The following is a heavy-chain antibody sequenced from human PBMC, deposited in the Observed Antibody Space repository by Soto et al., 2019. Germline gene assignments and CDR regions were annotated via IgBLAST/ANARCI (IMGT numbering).Heavy chain of an antibody. V-gene: IGHV3-23*01. CDR2: ISGSGGST. J-gene: IGHJ4*02. Sequence: GGSLRLSCAPSGFTFSSYAMSWVRQAPGKGLEWVSAISGSGGSTYYADSVKGRFTIPRDNSKNTLYLQMNSLRAEDTAVYYCAKDMRSGYSYGYSDYWGQGTLVTVSS. D-gene: IGHD5-18*01. CDR1: GFTFSSYA. CDR3: AKDMRSGYSYGYSDY.